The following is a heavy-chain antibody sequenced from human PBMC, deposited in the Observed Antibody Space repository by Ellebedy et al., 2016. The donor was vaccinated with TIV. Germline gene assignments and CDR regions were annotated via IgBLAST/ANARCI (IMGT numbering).Heavy chain of an antibody. Sequence: SETLSLTXTVSGGSISSRSYHWGWIRQSPGEGLEWIGSMYYDGSIYYNPSLKSRVTISVDTSKNQFSLNLTSVTAADTAVYYCARRVGATPPDFWGQGTLVTVSS. CDR3: ARRVGATPPDF. CDR1: GGSISSRSYH. D-gene: IGHD1-26*01. J-gene: IGHJ4*02. CDR2: MYYDGSI. V-gene: IGHV4-39*01.